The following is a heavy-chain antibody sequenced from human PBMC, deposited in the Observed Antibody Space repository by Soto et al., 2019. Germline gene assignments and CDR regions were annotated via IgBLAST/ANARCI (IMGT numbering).Heavy chain of an antibody. D-gene: IGHD4-17*01. CDR2: ITGSGGST. CDR1: GFTFSTYA. J-gene: IGHJ4*02. Sequence: GGSLRLCCAASGFTFSTYAMIWVRQAPGKGLEWVSVITGSGGSTYYADSVKGRFTISRDTSKNTLFLQMNSLRAEDTAVYYCAKDRYGDHGGIAYWGQGTMVTVSS. CDR3: AKDRYGDHGGIAY. V-gene: IGHV3-23*01.